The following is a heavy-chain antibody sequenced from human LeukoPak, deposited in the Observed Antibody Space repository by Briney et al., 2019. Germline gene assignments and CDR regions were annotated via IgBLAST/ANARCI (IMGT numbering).Heavy chain of an antibody. D-gene: IGHD1-1*01. CDR2: INHSGST. CDR1: GGSISSYY. Sequence: SETLSLTCTVSGGSISSYYWSWIRQPPGKGLEWIGEINHSGSTNYNPSLKSRVTISVDTSKNQFSLKLSSVTAADTAVYYCARDARPRYTYYYYYGMDVWGQGTTVTVSS. J-gene: IGHJ6*02. V-gene: IGHV4-34*01. CDR3: ARDARPRYTYYYYYGMDV.